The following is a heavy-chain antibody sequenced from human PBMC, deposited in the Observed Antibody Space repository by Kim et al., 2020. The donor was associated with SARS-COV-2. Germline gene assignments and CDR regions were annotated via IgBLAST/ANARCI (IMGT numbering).Heavy chain of an antibody. CDR3: ARYGKGLADSYIDS. D-gene: IGHD1-26*01. CDR1: GASMRNYY. Sequence: SETLSLTCSVSGASMRNYYWGWIRQPPGKGPEWIGHIYYNGATAYNPSLTSRLTISVDTSKNYFSLSLSSVIAADTAVYYCARYGKGLADSYIDSWGQGTLVTVSS. V-gene: IGHV4-59*08. CDR2: IYYNGAT. J-gene: IGHJ4*02.